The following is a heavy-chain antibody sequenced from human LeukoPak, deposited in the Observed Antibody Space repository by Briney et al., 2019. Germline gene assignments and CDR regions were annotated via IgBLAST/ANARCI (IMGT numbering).Heavy chain of an antibody. D-gene: IGHD3-22*01. J-gene: IGHJ4*02. Sequence: SETLSLTCTVSGGSVSSGSYYWGCVRQPPGSGLGWIVYIYYSGSTNYNPSLKSRVTISVDTSKNQFSLKLSSVTAADTAVYYCARVWSSGYYYPYYFDYWGQGTLVTVSS. V-gene: IGHV4-61*01. CDR1: GGSVSSGSYY. CDR3: ARVWSSGYYYPYYFDY. CDR2: IYYSGST.